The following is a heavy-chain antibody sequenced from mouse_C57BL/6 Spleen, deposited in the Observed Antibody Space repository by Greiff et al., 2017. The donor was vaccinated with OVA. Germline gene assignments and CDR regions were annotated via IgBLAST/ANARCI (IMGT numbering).Heavy chain of an antibody. CDR3: ASLYGSSPFAY. CDR1: GYTFTDYY. CDR2: TNPNNGGT. J-gene: IGHJ3*01. D-gene: IGHD1-1*01. Sequence: VQLQQSGPELVKPGASVKISCKASGYTFTDYYMNWVKQSHGKSLEWIGDTNPNNGGTSYNQKFKGKATLTVDKSSSTAYMELRSLTSEDSAVYYCASLYGSSPFAYWGQGTLVTVSA. V-gene: IGHV1-26*01.